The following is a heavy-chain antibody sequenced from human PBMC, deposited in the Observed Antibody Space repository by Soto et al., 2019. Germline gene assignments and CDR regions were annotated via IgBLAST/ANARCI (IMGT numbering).Heavy chain of an antibody. CDR3: ARLPKGSLVTA. CDR2: ISSNSEKT. Sequence: VVLVESGGGVVSPGGSLRLSCVASGFRFSEHSMNWVRQAPGKGLQWISYISSNSEKTYYADSVKGRFTVSRDNAKNALFLQMNSLRDDDTATYYCARLPKGSLVTAWGQGARVTVSS. V-gene: IGHV3-48*02. D-gene: IGHD2-21*02. J-gene: IGHJ4*02. CDR1: GFRFSEHS.